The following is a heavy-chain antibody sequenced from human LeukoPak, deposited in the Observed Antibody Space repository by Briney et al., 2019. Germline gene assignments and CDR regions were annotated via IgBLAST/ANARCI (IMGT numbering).Heavy chain of an antibody. V-gene: IGHV4-39*07. D-gene: IGHD3-10*01. J-gene: IGHJ4*02. CDR1: GGSISSSSYY. CDR3: ATLTMVRGQAGY. Sequence: SETLSLTCTVSGGSISSSSYYWGWIRQPPGKGLEWIGSIYYSGSTYYNPSLKSRVTISVDTSKDQFSLKLSSATAADTAVYYCATLTMVRGQAGYWGQGTLVTVSS. CDR2: IYYSGST.